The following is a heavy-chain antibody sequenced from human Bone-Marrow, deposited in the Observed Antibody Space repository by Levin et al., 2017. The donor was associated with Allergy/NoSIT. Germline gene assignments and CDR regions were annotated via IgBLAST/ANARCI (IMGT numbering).Heavy chain of an antibody. V-gene: IGHV4-39*01. D-gene: IGHD4-17*01. CDR3: ARQMTTVSGDAFDI. CDR2: IYYSGST. CDR1: GGSIRSSSYY. J-gene: IGHJ3*02. Sequence: SQTLSLTCTVSGGSIRSSSYYWGWIRQPPGKGLEWIGSIYYSGSTYYNPSLKSRVTISVDTSKNQFSLKLSSVTAADTAVYYCARQMTTVSGDAFDIWGQGTMVTVSS.